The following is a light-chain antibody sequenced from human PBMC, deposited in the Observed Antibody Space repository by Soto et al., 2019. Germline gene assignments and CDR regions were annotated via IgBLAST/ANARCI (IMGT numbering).Light chain of an antibody. CDR1: QSVSSN. Sequence: EIVMTQSPATLSVSPGERATLSCRASQSVSSNLAWYQQKPGQAPRLLIYGASTRATGIPARFSGSGSGTEFTLTISSLQSEDXAXXXXXXXXXXPPWXFGQGTKVEIK. CDR2: GAS. J-gene: IGKJ1*01. V-gene: IGKV3-15*01. CDR3: XXXXXXPPWX.